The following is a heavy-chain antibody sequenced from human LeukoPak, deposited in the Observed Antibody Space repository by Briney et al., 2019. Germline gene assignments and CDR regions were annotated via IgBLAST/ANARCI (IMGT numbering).Heavy chain of an antibody. CDR3: ARHNNFWSGYYTHNIFDY. CDR2: IYHSGST. D-gene: IGHD3-3*01. V-gene: IGHV4-38-2*01. Sequence: SETLSLTCAVSGYFISSGYYWGWIRQPPGKGLEWIGSIYHSGSTYFNPSLKSRVTISVDTSKNQFSLKLSSVTAADTAVYYCARHNNFWSGYYTHNIFDYWGQGTLVTVSS. J-gene: IGHJ4*02. CDR1: GYFISSGYY.